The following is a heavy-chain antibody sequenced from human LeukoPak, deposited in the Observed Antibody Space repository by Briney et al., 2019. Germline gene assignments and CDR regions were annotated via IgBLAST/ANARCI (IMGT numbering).Heavy chain of an antibody. V-gene: IGHV1-18*01. D-gene: IGHD2-15*01. CDR2: ISAYNGNT. CDR1: GYTFSSYG. CDR3: ARRLLGYCSGGSCYSSRNYLDY. J-gene: IGHJ4*02. Sequence: ASVKLSCKASGYTFSSYGISWVRNAPGQGLEWMGWISAYNGNTNYAQKLQGRVTMTTDTSPSTAYIELRSLRCDDTAVYYCARRLLGYCSGGSCYSSRNYLDYWGQGTLVTVSS.